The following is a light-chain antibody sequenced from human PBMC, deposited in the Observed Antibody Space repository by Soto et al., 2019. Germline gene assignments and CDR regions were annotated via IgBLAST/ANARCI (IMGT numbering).Light chain of an antibody. CDR3: LLYSGGVYV. Sequence: QAVVTQEPSLTVSPGGTVTLTCASSTGAVTSDNYPNWFQLKPGQAPKSVIYSTSNKHSWTPARFSGSLLGGKAALTLSGVQPEDEAEYYCLLYSGGVYVFGSGTKLTVL. V-gene: IGLV7-43*01. CDR1: TGAVTSDNY. CDR2: STS. J-gene: IGLJ1*01.